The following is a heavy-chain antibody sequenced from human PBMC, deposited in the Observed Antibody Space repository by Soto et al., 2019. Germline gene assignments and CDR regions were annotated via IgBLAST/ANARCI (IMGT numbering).Heavy chain of an antibody. CDR1: GYTFTSYD. Sequence: QVQLVQSGAEVKKPGASVKVSCKASGYTFTSYDINWVRQATGQGLEWMGWMNPNSGNTGYAQKFQGRVTMTRNTSIRTHYMYLRILISEDTSLYYCAIDRSGSFPWGQGTLVTVSS. CDR3: AIDRSGSFP. V-gene: IGHV1-8*01. J-gene: IGHJ5*02. D-gene: IGHD6-19*01. CDR2: MNPNSGNT.